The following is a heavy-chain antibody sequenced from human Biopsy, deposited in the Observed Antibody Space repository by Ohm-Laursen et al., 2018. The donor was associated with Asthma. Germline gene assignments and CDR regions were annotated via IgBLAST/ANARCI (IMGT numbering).Heavy chain of an antibody. D-gene: IGHD6-19*01. J-gene: IGHJ4*02. CDR1: GFTFSSYG. CDR3: AKEGVAGTHIED. Sequence: SLRLSCAASGFTFSSYGMYWVRQAPGKGLEWVAVISYDGSNKYYADSVRGRFTISRDNSKNTLSLQMNSLTAEDAAVYYCAKEGVAGTHIEDWGQGTLVTVSS. CDR2: ISYDGSNK. V-gene: IGHV3-30*18.